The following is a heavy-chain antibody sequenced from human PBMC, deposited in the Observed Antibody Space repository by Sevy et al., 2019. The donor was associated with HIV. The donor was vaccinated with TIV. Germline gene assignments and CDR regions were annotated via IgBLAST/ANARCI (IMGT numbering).Heavy chain of an antibody. Sequence: ASVKVSCKASGYTFTSYGISWVRQAPGQGLEWMGWISAYNGNTNYAQMLQGRVTMTTDTSTSTAYVELRSLRSDDTAIYYCARDLGGYGGNSIDYWGQGTLVTVSS. V-gene: IGHV1-18*01. CDR1: GYTFTSYG. J-gene: IGHJ4*02. CDR3: ARDLGGYGGNSIDY. D-gene: IGHD3-16*01. CDR2: ISAYNGNT.